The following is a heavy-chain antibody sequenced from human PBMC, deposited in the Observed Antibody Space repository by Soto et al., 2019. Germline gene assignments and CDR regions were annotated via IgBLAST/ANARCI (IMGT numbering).Heavy chain of an antibody. CDR1: GYTFTSYC. J-gene: IGHJ4*02. CDR3: ARVFYSSSWKSYYYDSSGFLDY. CDR2: ISAYNGNT. Sequence: ASVNVSCKSSGYTFTSYCISWVRQAPGQGLECMGWISAYNGNTNYAQKLQGRVTMTTDTSTSTAYMELRSLRSDDTAVYYCARVFYSSSWKSYYYDSSGFLDYWGQGTLVTVSS. D-gene: IGHD3-22*01. V-gene: IGHV1-18*01.